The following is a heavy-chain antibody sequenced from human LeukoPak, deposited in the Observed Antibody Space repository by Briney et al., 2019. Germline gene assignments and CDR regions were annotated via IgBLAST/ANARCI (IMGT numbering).Heavy chain of an antibody. J-gene: IGHJ6*03. V-gene: IGHV3-21*06. CDR3: ARDPYSGSYGDYYYYYMDV. Sequence: GGSLRLSCAASGFAFSTSTMNWVRQAPGKGLDWVSSISSSSCTIYYVDSVKGRFYISRDNAKNSLYLQMNSLRAEDTAVYYCARDPYSGSYGDYYYYYMDVWGKGTTVTISS. D-gene: IGHD1-26*01. CDR2: ISSSSCTI. CDR1: GFAFSTST.